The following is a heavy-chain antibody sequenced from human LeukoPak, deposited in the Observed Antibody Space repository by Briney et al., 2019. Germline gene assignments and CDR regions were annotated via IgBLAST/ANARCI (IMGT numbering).Heavy chain of an antibody. J-gene: IGHJ6*02. Sequence: PGGSLRLSCAASGFTFDDYAMHWARQAPGKGLEWVSLISGDGGSTYYADSVKGRFTISRDNSKNSLYLQMNSLRTEDTALYYCAKAQTYCTNGVCFEYYYYGMDVWGQGTTVTVSS. CDR2: ISGDGGST. V-gene: IGHV3-43*02. D-gene: IGHD2-8*01. CDR3: AKAQTYCTNGVCFEYYYYGMDV. CDR1: GFTFDDYA.